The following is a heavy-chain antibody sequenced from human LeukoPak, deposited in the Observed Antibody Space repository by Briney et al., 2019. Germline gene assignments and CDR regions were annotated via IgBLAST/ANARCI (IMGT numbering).Heavy chain of an antibody. D-gene: IGHD1-26*01. J-gene: IGHJ3*02. CDR2: IYHNGNT. Sequence: PSETLSLTCGVSGASIRSTHWWTWVRQPPGKGLEWIGEIYHNGNTEYNPSLSSRLLVSVDKSKNQFSLKLTSVTAADTAMYYCASPSGRQYADALDIWGQGRMVIVSS. V-gene: IGHV4-4*02. CDR1: GASIRSTHW. CDR3: ASPSGRQYADALDI.